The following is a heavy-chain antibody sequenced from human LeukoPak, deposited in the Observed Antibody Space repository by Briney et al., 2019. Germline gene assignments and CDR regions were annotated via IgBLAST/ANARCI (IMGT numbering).Heavy chain of an antibody. J-gene: IGHJ4*02. CDR1: GFTFSNYW. CDR3: ATDFYDSSGYFPAVY. Sequence: GGSLRLSFAASGFTFSNYWMSWVRQAPGKGLQWVANIKQDGSEKYYVDSVKGRFTISRDNAKKSLYLQMNSLRAEDTAVYYCATDFYDSSGYFPAVYWGQGALVTVSS. D-gene: IGHD3-22*01. V-gene: IGHV3-7*01. CDR2: IKQDGSEK.